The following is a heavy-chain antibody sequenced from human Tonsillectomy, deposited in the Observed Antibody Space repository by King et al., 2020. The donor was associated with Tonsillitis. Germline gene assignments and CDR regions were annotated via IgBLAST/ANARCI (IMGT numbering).Heavy chain of an antibody. CDR2: IYYSGST. V-gene: IGHV4-39*07. D-gene: IGHD6-19*01. Sequence: QLQESGPGLVKPSETLSLTCTVSGGSISSSSYYWGWIRQPPGKGLEWIGSIYYSGSTYYNPSLKSRVTISVDTSKNQFSLKLSSVTAADTAVYYCARRGIAVAGTWFDPWGQGTLAPVSS. CDR1: GGSISSSSYY. CDR3: ARRGIAVAGTWFDP. J-gene: IGHJ5*02.